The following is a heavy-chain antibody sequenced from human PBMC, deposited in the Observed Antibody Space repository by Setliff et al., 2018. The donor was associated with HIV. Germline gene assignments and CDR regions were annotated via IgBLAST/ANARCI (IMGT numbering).Heavy chain of an antibody. J-gene: IGHJ4*02. Sequence: PSETLSLTCTVSGGSVSSGSYYWSWIQQPPGKGLEWIGYIYYSGSTKHNPSLKSRVTISLDTSKNQFSLKLTSVTAADTAVYYCARYSPRGYTLTGPYWGQGTLVTVS. V-gene: IGHV4-61*01. CDR3: ARYSPRGYTLTGPY. CDR2: IYYSGST. CDR1: GGSVSSGSYY. D-gene: IGHD6-25*01.